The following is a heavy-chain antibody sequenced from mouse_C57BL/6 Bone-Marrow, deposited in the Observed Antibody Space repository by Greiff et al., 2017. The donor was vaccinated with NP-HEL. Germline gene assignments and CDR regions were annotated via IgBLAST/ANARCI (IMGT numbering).Heavy chain of an antibody. CDR1: GFNIKDYY. J-gene: IGHJ3*01. Sequence: EVQLQQSGAELMRPGASVKLSCTASGFNIKDYYMHWVKQRPEQGLEWIGRIDPEDGDTEYAPKFQGKATMTADTSSNTAYLQLSSLTSEDTAVYYCTLYYGYDGGFAYWGQGTLVTVSA. V-gene: IGHV14-1*01. D-gene: IGHD2-2*01. CDR3: TLYYGYDGGFAY. CDR2: IDPEDGDT.